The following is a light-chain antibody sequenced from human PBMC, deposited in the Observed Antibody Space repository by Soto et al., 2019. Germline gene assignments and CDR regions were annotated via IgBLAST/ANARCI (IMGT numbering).Light chain of an antibody. CDR3: SSDTSISTLVV. CDR1: SSDVGGYNY. Sequence: QSVLTQPASVSGSPGQTITISCTGTSSDVGGYNYVSWYQQHPGKAPKLMIYDVSNRPSGVSNRFSGSKSGNTASLTISGLQAEDEADYYCSSDTSISTLVVFGGGTKLTVL. J-gene: IGLJ2*01. CDR2: DVS. V-gene: IGLV2-14*03.